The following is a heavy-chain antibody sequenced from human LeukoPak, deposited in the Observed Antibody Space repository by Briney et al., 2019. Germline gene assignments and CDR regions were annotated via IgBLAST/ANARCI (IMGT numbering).Heavy chain of an antibody. J-gene: IGHJ4*02. D-gene: IGHD5-18*01. CDR1: GSTFDDYA. CDR3: AKDADTAMAH. CDR2: ISWNSGSI. Sequence: GGSLRLSCAASGSTFDDYAMHWVRQAPGKGLEWVSGISWNSGSIGYADSVKGRFTISRDNAKNSLYLQMNSLRAEDTALYYCAKDADTAMAHWGQGTLVTVSS. V-gene: IGHV3-9*01.